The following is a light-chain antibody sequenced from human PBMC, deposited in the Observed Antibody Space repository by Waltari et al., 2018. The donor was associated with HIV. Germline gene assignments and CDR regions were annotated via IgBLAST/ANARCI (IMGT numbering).Light chain of an antibody. CDR3: QESYIIPLT. Sequence: DIQMTQSPSSLSASVKNRVTITCRASQSISSYLNWYQQKPGKAPKLLIYAASSLQSGVPSRFSGSGSGTDFTLTISSLQPEDFATYYCQESYIIPLTFGGGTKVEIK. J-gene: IGKJ4*01. CDR1: QSISSY. V-gene: IGKV1-39*01. CDR2: AAS.